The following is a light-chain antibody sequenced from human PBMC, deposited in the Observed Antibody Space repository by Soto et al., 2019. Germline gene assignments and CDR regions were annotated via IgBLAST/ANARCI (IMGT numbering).Light chain of an antibody. V-gene: IGLV2-14*01. Sequence: QSVLTQPPSVSGSPGQSITISCTGSSNDDGGYNYVSWYQQHPGQAPKLIIYEVSDRPSGVSPRFSGSKSGNTASLTISGLQVEDEADYFCTSYTSTIPYVFGSGTKVTVL. CDR1: SNDDGGYNY. CDR3: TSYTSTIPYV. J-gene: IGLJ1*01. CDR2: EVS.